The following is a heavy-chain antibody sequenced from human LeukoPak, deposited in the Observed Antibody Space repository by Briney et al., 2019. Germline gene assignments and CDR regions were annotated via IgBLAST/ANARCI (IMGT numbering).Heavy chain of an antibody. CDR1: GGSISSGGYY. D-gene: IGHD1-7*01. J-gene: IGHJ4*02. CDR2: IYHSGST. V-gene: IGHV4-30-2*01. CDR3: ASTNWNFHYFDY. Sequence: SQTLSLTCTVSGGSISSGGYYWSWIRQPPGKGLEWIGYIYHSGSTYYNPSLKSRVTISVDRSKNQFSLKLSSVTAADTAVYYCASTNWNFHYFDYWGQGTLVTVSS.